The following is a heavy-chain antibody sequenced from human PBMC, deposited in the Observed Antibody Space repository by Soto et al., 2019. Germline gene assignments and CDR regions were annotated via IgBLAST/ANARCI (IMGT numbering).Heavy chain of an antibody. CDR3: AGDYYGSGKDFDY. CDR1: GGSISSGGYY. D-gene: IGHD3-10*01. CDR2: IYYSGST. J-gene: IGHJ4*02. V-gene: IGHV4-31*03. Sequence: QVQLQESGPGLVKPSQTLSLTCTVSGGSISSGGYYWSWIRQHPGKGLEWIGYIYYSGSTYYNPSLKSRVTISVDTSKNQSSLKLSSVTAADTAVYYCAGDYYGSGKDFDYWGQGTLVTVSS.